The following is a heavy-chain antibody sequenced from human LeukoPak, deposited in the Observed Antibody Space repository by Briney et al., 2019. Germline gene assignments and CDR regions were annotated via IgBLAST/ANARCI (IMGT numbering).Heavy chain of an antibody. V-gene: IGHV3-21*01. J-gene: IGHJ4*02. CDR3: ARWDYVGSGSYYNTRPPFDY. CDR2: ISSSSSYI. D-gene: IGHD3-10*01. Sequence: PGGSLRLSCAATGFTFSSYSMNWVRQAPGKGLEWVSSISSSSSYIYYADSVKGRFTISRDNAKNSLYLQMNSLRAEDTAVYYCARWDYVGSGSYYNTRPPFDYWGQGTLVTVSS. CDR1: GFTFSSYS.